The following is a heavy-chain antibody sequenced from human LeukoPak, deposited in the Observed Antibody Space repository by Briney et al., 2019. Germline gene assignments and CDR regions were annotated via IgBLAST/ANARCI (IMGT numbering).Heavy chain of an antibody. CDR2: IYSGGST. D-gene: IGHD5-18*01. Sequence: PGGSLRLSCAASGFTVSSNYMSWVRQAPGKGLEWVSVIYSGGSTYYADSVKGRFTISRDNSKNTLYLQMNSLRAEDTAVYYCARESRGYSYGRYFDYWGQGTLVTVSS. V-gene: IGHV3-53*01. CDR3: ARESRGYSYGRYFDY. J-gene: IGHJ4*02. CDR1: GFTVSSNY.